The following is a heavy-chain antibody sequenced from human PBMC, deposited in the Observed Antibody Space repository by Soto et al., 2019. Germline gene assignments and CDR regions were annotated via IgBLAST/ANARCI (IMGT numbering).Heavy chain of an antibody. CDR1: GFTFSSYS. J-gene: IGHJ4*02. V-gene: IGHV3-21*04. CDR2: ISSSSSYI. CDR3: VFSLYGDYFCCFDY. D-gene: IGHD4-17*01. Sequence: GGSLRLSCAASGFTFSSYSMNWVRQAPGKGLEWVSSISSSSSYIYYADSVKGRFTISRDNAKNSLYLQMNSLRAEDTAVYYCVFSLYGDYFCCFDYWGQGTLVTVSS.